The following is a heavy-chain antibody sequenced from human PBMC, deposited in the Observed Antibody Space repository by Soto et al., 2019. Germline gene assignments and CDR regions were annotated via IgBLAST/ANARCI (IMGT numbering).Heavy chain of an antibody. J-gene: IGHJ4*02. CDR2: IYFSGST. Sequence: QVQLQESGPGLVKPSETLSLTCTVSGGSVSSGSYFWSWIRQPPGKGLEWIAYIYFSGSTTYNPPLRSRVTISVDTSKNQFSLHLSSVTPADTAVYYCARLVHGYGIDYWGQGTLVTVSS. CDR3: ARLVHGYGIDY. D-gene: IGHD3-16*01. CDR1: GGSVSSGSYF. V-gene: IGHV4-61*01.